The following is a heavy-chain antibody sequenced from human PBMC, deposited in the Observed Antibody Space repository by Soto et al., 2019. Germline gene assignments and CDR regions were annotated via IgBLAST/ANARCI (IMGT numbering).Heavy chain of an antibody. CDR1: GVSVSYRPFS. J-gene: IGHJ4*02. CDR2: IFYGGST. CDR3: ARDYGGDY. Sequence: SETLSLTGTVSGVSVSYRPFSGSWIRQPPGKRLEWLGKIFYGGSTEYNPSLKSRVTISIDTSKNQFSLKLSSVTAADTAVYYCARDYGGDYWGQGTLVTVSS. D-gene: IGHD4-17*01. V-gene: IGHV4-61*01.